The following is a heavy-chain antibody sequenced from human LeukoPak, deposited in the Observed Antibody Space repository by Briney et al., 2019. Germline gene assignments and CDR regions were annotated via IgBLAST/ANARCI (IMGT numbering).Heavy chain of an antibody. Sequence: ASVKVSCKASGYTFTKFAIHWVRQAPGQGLEWMGWINTVTDNTKYSQKFQGRVTITRDTSASTVYMELTGLRSEDTAVYYCARDRVGYNYYYGVDVWGQGTTVIVSS. J-gene: IGHJ6*02. CDR1: GYTFTKFA. D-gene: IGHD1-26*01. CDR2: INTVTDNT. V-gene: IGHV1-3*04. CDR3: ARDRVGYNYYYGVDV.